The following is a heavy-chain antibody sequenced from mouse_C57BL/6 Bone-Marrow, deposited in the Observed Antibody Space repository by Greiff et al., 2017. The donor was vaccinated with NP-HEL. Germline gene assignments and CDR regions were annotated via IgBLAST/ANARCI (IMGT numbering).Heavy chain of an antibody. Sequence: LVESGAELVKPGASVKISCKASGYAFSSYWMNWVKQRPGKGLEWIGQIYPGDGDTNYNGKFKGKATLTADKSSSTAYMQLSSLTSEDSAVYFCATDYYGSNDYWGQGTTLTVSS. CDR3: ATDYYGSNDY. D-gene: IGHD1-1*01. CDR1: GYAFSSYW. V-gene: IGHV1-80*01. CDR2: IYPGDGDT. J-gene: IGHJ2*01.